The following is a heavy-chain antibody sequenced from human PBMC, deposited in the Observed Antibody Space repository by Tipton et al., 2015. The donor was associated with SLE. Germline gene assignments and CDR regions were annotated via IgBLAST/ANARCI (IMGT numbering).Heavy chain of an antibody. D-gene: IGHD3-22*01. V-gene: IGHV4-34*01. CDR1: GGSFSGYY. J-gene: IGHJ6*02. CDR2: INHSGST. CDR3: AREASNRVDSSGYPYYYYGMDG. Sequence: TLSLTCAVYGGSFSGYYWSWIRQPPGKGLEWIGEINHSGSTNYNPSLKSRVTISVDTSKNQFSLKLSSVTAADTAADYCAREASNRVDSSGYPYYYYGMDGWCQGTTVTVSS.